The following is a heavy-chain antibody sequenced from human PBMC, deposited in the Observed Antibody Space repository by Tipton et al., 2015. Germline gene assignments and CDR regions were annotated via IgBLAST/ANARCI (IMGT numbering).Heavy chain of an antibody. CDR3: ARGPWKTFDY. D-gene: IGHD1-1*01. V-gene: IGHV4-38-2*01. J-gene: IGHJ4*02. CDR2: ISHSGNT. CDR1: AYSISSDYY. Sequence: TLSLTCAVSAYSISSDYYWGWIRQPPGKGLEWIGSISHSGNTYYNPSLESRVTMSRDTSKNQFSLKLSSVTAADTALYYCARGPWKTFDYWGQGTLVTVSS.